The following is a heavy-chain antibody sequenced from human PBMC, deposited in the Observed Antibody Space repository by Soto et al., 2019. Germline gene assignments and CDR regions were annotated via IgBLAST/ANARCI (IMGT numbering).Heavy chain of an antibody. CDR2: ISWDGGST. CDR3: AKDNGRNYYGMDV. V-gene: IGHV3-43*01. CDR1: GFTFDDYT. J-gene: IGHJ6*02. Sequence: GGSLRLSCAASGFTFDDYTMHWVRQAPGKGLEWVSLISWDGGSTYYADSVKGRFTISRDNSKNSLYLQMNSLRTEDTALYYCAKDNGRNYYGMDVWGQGTTVTVSS.